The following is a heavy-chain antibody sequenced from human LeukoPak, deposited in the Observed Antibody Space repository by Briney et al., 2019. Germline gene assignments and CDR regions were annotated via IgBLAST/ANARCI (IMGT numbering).Heavy chain of an antibody. J-gene: IGHJ4*02. V-gene: IGHV3-33*01. CDR2: IWYDGSNK. CDR3: ARDAPKYSSGWCLGY. Sequence: GGSLRLSCAASGFTFSSYGMHWARQAPGKGLEWVAVIWYDGSNKYYADSVKGRFTISRDNSKNTLYLQMNSLRAEDTAVYYCARDAPKYSSGWCLGYWGQGTLVTVSS. D-gene: IGHD6-19*01. CDR1: GFTFSSYG.